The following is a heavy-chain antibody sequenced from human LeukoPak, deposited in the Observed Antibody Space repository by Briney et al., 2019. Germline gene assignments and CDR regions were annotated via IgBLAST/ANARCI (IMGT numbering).Heavy chain of an antibody. J-gene: IGHJ3*02. D-gene: IGHD6-25*01. CDR3: ASGVASGGDAFDI. Sequence: GGSPRLSCAASGFTFSSYSMNWVRQAPGKGLEWVSYISSSSSTIYYADSVKGRFTISRDNAKNTLYLQMNSLRAEDTAVYYCASGVASGGDAFDIWGQGTMVTVSS. CDR1: GFTFSSYS. CDR2: ISSSSSTI. V-gene: IGHV3-48*01.